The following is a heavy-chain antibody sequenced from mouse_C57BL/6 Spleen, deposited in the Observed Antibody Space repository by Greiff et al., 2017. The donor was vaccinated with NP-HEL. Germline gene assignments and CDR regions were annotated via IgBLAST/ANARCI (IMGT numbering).Heavy chain of an antibody. CDR2: IDPSDSAT. Sequence: QVQLQQPGAELVRPGSSVKLSCKASGYTFTSYWMHWVKQRPIQGLEWIGNIDPSDSATHYNQKFKDKATLTVDKSSSTAYMQLSSLTSEDSAVYFCARGDYDFDYWGQGTTLTVSS. V-gene: IGHV1-52*01. CDR1: GYTFTSYW. J-gene: IGHJ2*01. CDR3: ARGDYDFDY. D-gene: IGHD2-4*01.